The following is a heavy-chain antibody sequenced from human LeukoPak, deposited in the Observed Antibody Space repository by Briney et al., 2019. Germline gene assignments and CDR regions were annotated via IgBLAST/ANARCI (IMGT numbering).Heavy chain of an antibody. D-gene: IGHD7-27*01. J-gene: IGHJ4*02. CDR1: GFTFSSCT. CDR2: ITTSDGNT. CDR3: AKDGGLWVSAHWGDS. V-gene: IGHV3-23*01. Sequence: GGSLRLSCAASGFTFSSCTMSWVCQAPGKGLEWVSTITTSDGNTYYADSVKGRFTVSRDNSKNTLFLQMNSLRAEDTAVYYCAKDGGLWVSAHWGDSWGRGTLVTVSS.